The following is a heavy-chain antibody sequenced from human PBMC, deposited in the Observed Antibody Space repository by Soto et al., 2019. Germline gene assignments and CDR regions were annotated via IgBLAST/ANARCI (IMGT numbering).Heavy chain of an antibody. V-gene: IGHV4-39*01. J-gene: IGHJ4*02. CDR1: GDSITNNNYY. CDR2: IHHSGGT. CDR3: LRQNRKLWPNFDF. Sequence: SETLSLTCTVSGDSITNNNYYWGWIRQSPGKGLEWMGSIHHSGGTYNNPSLKRRITMSADSSKNQLSLSLTSVTAADTAVYYWLRQNRKLWPNFDFWGQGSLVTVSS.